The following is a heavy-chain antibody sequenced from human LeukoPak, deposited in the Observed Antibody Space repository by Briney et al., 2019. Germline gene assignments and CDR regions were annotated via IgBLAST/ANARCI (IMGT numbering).Heavy chain of an antibody. D-gene: IGHD4-17*01. CDR1: GGSISSYY. Sequence: PSETLSLTCTVSGGSISSYYWSWIRQPAGKGLEWIGRIYTSGSTNYNPSLKSRVTMSVDTSKNQFSQKLSSVTAADTAVYYCARDNPDYGDYYYYGMDVWGQGTTVTVSS. CDR2: IYTSGST. V-gene: IGHV4-4*07. CDR3: ARDNPDYGDYYYYGMDV. J-gene: IGHJ6*02.